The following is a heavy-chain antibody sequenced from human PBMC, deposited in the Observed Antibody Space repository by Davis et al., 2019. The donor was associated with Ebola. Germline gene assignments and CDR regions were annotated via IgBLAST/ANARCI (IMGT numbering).Heavy chain of an antibody. CDR1: GFTFSSYS. CDR2: ISSSSSYI. D-gene: IGHD6-6*01. Sequence: GESLKISCAASGFTFSSYSMNWVRQAPGKGLEWVSSISSSSSYIYYADSVKGRFTISRDNAKNSLYLQMDSLRVEDTAVYYCARTAREADNWGQGTLVTVSS. V-gene: IGHV3-21*01. CDR3: ARTAREADN. J-gene: IGHJ4*02.